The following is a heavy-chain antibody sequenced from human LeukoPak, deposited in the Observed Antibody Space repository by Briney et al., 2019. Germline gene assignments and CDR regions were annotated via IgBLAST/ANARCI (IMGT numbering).Heavy chain of an antibody. D-gene: IGHD3-9*01. V-gene: IGHV3-23*01. CDR3: AKSQLRYFDWLLT. Sequence: GGSLRLSCAASGFTFSSYAMSWVRQAPGKGLEWVSAISGSGGGTYYADSVKGRFTISRDNSKNTLYLQMNSLRAEDTAVYYCAKSQLRYFDWLLTWGQGTMVTVSS. CDR2: ISGSGGGT. CDR1: GFTFSSYA. J-gene: IGHJ3*01.